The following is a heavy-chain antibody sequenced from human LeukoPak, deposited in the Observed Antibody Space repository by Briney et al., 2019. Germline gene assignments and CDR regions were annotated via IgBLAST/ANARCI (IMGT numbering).Heavy chain of an antibody. CDR1: GFTFSSYG. CDR2: ISYDGSNK. CDR3: ARAELLSLDY. Sequence: TGGSLRLSCAASGFTFSSYGMHWVRQAPGKGLEWVAVISYDGSNKYYADSVKGRFTISRDNSKNTLYLQMNSLRVEDTAVYYCARAELLSLDYWGQGTLVTVSS. J-gene: IGHJ4*02. V-gene: IGHV3-30*03. D-gene: IGHD1-7*01.